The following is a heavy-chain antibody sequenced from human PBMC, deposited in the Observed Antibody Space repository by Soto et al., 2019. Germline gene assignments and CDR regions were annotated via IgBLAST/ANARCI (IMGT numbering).Heavy chain of an antibody. CDR1: GYIFTSYG. V-gene: IGHV1-18*01. D-gene: IGHD3-22*01. Sequence: ASVKVSCKASGYIFTSYGISWVRQAPGQGLEWMGWISAYNGNTNYAQKLQGRVTMTTDTSTSTAYMELRSLRSDDTAVYYCARIPDYYDSSGILDYWGQGTLVTVSS. CDR2: ISAYNGNT. J-gene: IGHJ4*02. CDR3: ARIPDYYDSSGILDY.